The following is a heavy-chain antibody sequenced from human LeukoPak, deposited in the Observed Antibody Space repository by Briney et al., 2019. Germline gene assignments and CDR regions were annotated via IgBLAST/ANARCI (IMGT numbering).Heavy chain of an antibody. V-gene: IGHV1-18*01. Sequence: GASVKVSCKASGYTFTSYGISWVRQAPGQGLEWMGWISAYNGNTNYAQKLQGRVTMTTDTSTSTAYMELRSLRSDDTAVYYCARTAYDFWSGYYPDYWGQGTLVTVSS. CDR2: ISAYNGNT. J-gene: IGHJ4*02. D-gene: IGHD3-3*01. CDR1: GYTFTSYG. CDR3: ARTAYDFWSGYYPDY.